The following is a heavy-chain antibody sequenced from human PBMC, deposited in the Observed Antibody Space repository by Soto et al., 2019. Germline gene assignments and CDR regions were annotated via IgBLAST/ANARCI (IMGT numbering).Heavy chain of an antibody. CDR1: GFTFSGSA. J-gene: IGHJ4*02. CDR3: ARGGGFCGADCYKGGIDY. Sequence: GGSLRLSCAASGFTFSGSAMHWVRQASGKGLEWVGRIRSKANSYATAYAASVKGRFTISRDDSKNTAYLQMNSLRAEDTALYYCARGGGFCGADCYKGGIDYWGQGTLVTVSS. CDR2: IRSKANSYAT. V-gene: IGHV3-73*01. D-gene: IGHD2-21*02.